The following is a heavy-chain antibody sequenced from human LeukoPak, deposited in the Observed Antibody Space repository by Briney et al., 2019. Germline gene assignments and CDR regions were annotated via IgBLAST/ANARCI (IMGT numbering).Heavy chain of an antibody. CDR2: FFTGDSDT. CDR3: ARLFVAAAWFDP. D-gene: IGHD6-13*01. CDR1: GYSFTSCW. V-gene: IGHV5-51*01. Sequence: GESLKISCKAFGYSFTSCWIGWLRQLPGRGLGWMGIFFTGDSDTRYNPSFLGQVTTSAEKSISNAFLQWSSLKASDTAMYYCARLFVAAAWFDPGGQGTRVTVSS. J-gene: IGHJ5*02.